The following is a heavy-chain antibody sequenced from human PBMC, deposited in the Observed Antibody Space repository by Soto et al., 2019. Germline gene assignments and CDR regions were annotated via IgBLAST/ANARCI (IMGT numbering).Heavy chain of an antibody. Sequence: QVQLVQSGAEVKKPGSSVKVSCKASGGTFSSYTISWVRQAPGQGLEWMGRIIPILGIANYAEKFQGRVTITADKSTSTAYMELSSLRSVDTAVYYCARDGPQTVLDYWGQGTLVIVSS. CDR3: ARDGPQTVLDY. V-gene: IGHV1-69*08. CDR1: GGTFSSYT. J-gene: IGHJ4*02. D-gene: IGHD3-3*01. CDR2: IIPILGIA.